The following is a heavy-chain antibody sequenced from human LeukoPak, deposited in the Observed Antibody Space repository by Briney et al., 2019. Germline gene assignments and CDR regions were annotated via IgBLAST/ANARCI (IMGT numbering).Heavy chain of an antibody. CDR1: GGSISSSNW. J-gene: IGHJ4*02. V-gene: IGHV4-4*02. D-gene: IGHD3-22*01. Sequence: SETLSLTCAVSGGSISSSNWWSWVRQPPGKGLEWIGEIYHSGSTNYNPSLKSRVTISVDKSKNQFSLKLSSVTAADTAVYYCARWAGDSSGYYYDYWGQGTLVTVSS. CDR2: IYHSGST. CDR3: ARWAGDSSGYYYDY.